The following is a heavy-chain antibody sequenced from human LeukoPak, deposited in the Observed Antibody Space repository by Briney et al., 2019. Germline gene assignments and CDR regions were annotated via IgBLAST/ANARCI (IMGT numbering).Heavy chain of an antibody. J-gene: IGHJ3*02. CDR2: ISSSGSTI. CDR3: ARATQEDAFDI. V-gene: IGHV3-11*01. Sequence: GGSLRLSCAASGFTFSDYYMSWIRQAPGKGLEWVSYISSSGSTIYYADSVKGRFTTSRDNAKNSLYLQMNSLRAEDTAVYYCARATQEDAFDIWGQGTMVTVSS. CDR1: GFTFSDYY.